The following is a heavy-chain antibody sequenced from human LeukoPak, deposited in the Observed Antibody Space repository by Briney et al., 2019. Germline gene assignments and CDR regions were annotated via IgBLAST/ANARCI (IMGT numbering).Heavy chain of an antibody. J-gene: IGHJ4*02. CDR1: GGSFSGYY. CDR3: ARVVGWFGELMG. CDR2: INHSGST. D-gene: IGHD3-10*01. V-gene: IGHV4-34*01. Sequence: SETLSLTCAVYGGSFSGYYWSWIRQPPGKGLEWIGEINHSGSTNYNPSLKSRVTISVDTSKNQFSLKLSSVTAADTAVYYCARVVGWFGELMGWGQGTLVTVSS.